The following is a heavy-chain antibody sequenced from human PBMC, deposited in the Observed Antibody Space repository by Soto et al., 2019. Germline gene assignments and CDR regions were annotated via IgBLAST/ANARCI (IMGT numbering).Heavy chain of an antibody. CDR3: AREGSGYNF. Sequence: VQLLESGGGLVQPGGSVRLSCAASGFPFSHYAMSWVRQAPGKGLEWVSAISGNGADTTYADSVRGRFTISRDNSKDTLYLQMNSLRDDDTAVYYCAREGSGYNFWGQGTQVTVSS. J-gene: IGHJ4*02. CDR2: ISGNGADT. D-gene: IGHD5-12*01. CDR1: GFPFSHYA. V-gene: IGHV3-23*01.